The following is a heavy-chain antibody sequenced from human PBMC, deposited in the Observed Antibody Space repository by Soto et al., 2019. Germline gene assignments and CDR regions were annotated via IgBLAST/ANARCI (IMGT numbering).Heavy chain of an antibody. V-gene: IGHV3-7*01. CDR1: GFTFSSYW. D-gene: IGHD4-17*01. CDR3: ARVVDDDGDLYFDY. J-gene: IGHJ4*02. Sequence: GGSLRLSCAASGFTFSSYWMSWVRQAPGKGLEWVANIKQDGSEKYYVDSVKGRFTISRDNAKNSLYLQMNSLRAEDTAVYYCARVVDDDGDLYFDYWGQGTLFTVSS. CDR2: IKQDGSEK.